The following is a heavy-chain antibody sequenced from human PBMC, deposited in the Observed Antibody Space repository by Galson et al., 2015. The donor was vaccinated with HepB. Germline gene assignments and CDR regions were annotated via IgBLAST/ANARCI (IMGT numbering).Heavy chain of an antibody. Sequence: QSGAEVKKPGESLRISCKGSGYSFTSYWISWVRQMPGKGLEWMGRIDPSDSYTNYSPSFQGQVTISADKSISTAYLQWSSLKASDTAMYYCARLGQTYYYDSSGGWDIWGQGTMVTVSS. CDR2: IDPSDSYT. D-gene: IGHD3-22*01. V-gene: IGHV5-10-1*04. CDR3: ARLGQTYYYDSSGGWDI. J-gene: IGHJ3*02. CDR1: GYSFTSYW.